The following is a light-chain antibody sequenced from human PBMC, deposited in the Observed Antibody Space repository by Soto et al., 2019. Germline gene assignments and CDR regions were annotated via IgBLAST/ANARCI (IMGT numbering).Light chain of an antibody. CDR1: QSVSSSY. CDR3: QQYGSSPVT. CDR2: GAS. J-gene: IGKJ1*01. V-gene: IGKV3-20*01. Sequence: FVLPQCPGTLSLSPGERATLSSRASQSVSSSYLAWYQQKPGQAPRLLIYGASSRATGIPDRFSGSGSGTDFTLTISRLEPEDFAVYYCQQYGSSPVTFGQGTKVDIK.